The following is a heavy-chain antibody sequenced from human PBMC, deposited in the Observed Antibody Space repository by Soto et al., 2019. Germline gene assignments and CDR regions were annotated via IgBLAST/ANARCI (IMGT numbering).Heavy chain of an antibody. CDR2: INHSGST. Sequence: QVQLQQWGAGLLKPSETLSLTCAVYGGSFSGYYWSWIRQPPGKGLEWIGEINHSGSTNYNPSLKRRVTISVDTSKNQFSLKLSSVTAADTAVYYCARGMYYDFWSGLGALFDPWGQGTLVTVSS. CDR3: ARGMYYDFWSGLGALFDP. D-gene: IGHD3-3*01. CDR1: GGSFSGYY. J-gene: IGHJ5*02. V-gene: IGHV4-34*01.